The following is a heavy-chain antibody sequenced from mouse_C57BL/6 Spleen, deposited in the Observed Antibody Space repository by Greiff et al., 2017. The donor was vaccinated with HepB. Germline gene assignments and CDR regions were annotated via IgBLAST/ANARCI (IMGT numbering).Heavy chain of an antibody. CDR3: ARAPHYYGSSYGYFDV. CDR1: GFTFSDYG. Sequence: EVQLQQSGGGLVKPGGSLKLSCAASGFTFSDYGMHWVRQAPEKGLEWVAYISSGSSTIYYADTVKGRFTISRDNAKNTLFLQMTSLRSEDTAMYYCARAPHYYGSSYGYFDVWCTGTTVTVSS. V-gene: IGHV5-17*01. CDR2: ISSGSSTI. J-gene: IGHJ1*03. D-gene: IGHD1-1*01.